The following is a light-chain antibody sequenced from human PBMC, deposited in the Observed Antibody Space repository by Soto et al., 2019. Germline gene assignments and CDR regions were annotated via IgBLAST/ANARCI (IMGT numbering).Light chain of an antibody. CDR2: DAS. Sequence: DIQMTQSPSTLSASVGDRVTITCRASQSISRSLAWYQQKPGKAPNLLIYDASSLEGGVPSRFSGSGFGTEFTLTITNLQPADFATYYCQQYRDFLLSFGPGTTVDFK. CDR1: QSISRS. CDR3: QQYRDFLLS. V-gene: IGKV1-5*01. J-gene: IGKJ3*01.